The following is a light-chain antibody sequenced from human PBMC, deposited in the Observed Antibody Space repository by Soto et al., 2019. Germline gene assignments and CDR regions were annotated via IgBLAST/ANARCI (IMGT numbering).Light chain of an antibody. J-gene: IGKJ4*01. CDR3: QQYGSSLPVT. CDR1: QSLTTNY. Sequence: EIVLTQSPGTLSLSPGERATLSCRASQSLTTNYFAWYQQKPGHAPRLLIYAAPSTATGIPDRFSGSGAETDLTLNISRLELEDLAVYYCQQYGSSLPVTFGGVNNVEL. V-gene: IGKV3-20*01. CDR2: AAP.